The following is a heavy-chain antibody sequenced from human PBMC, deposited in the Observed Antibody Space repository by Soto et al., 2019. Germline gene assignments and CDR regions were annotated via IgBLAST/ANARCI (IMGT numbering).Heavy chain of an antibody. CDR2: IVVGSGNT. Sequence: WASVKVSCKASGFTFTSSAVQWVRQARGQRLEWIGWIVVGSGNTNYAQKFQERVTITRDMSTSTAYMELSSLRSEDTAVYYCAAEVVFDSSGMNFDYWGQGTLVTVSS. CDR3: AAEVVFDSSGMNFDY. CDR1: GFTFTSSA. V-gene: IGHV1-58*01. D-gene: IGHD3-22*01. J-gene: IGHJ4*02.